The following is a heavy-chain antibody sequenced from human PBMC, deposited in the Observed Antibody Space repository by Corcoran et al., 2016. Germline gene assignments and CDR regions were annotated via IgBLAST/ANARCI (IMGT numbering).Heavy chain of an antibody. CDR3: ASELITMILVVIEGAFDI. V-gene: IGHV6-1*01. CDR2: TYYRSKWYN. D-gene: IGHD3-22*01. J-gene: IGHJ3*02. Sequence: QVQLQQSGPGLVKPSQTLSLTCAISGDSVSSNSAAWNWIRQSPSRGLEWLGRTYYRSKWYNDYAVAVKSRITINPDTSKNQFSLQQNSVTPEDTAVYYCASELITMILVVIEGAFDIWGQGTMVTVSS. CDR1: GDSVSSNSAA.